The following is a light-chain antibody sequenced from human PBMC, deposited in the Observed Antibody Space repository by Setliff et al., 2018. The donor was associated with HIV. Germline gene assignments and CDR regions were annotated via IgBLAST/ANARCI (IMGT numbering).Light chain of an antibody. CDR3: SSYTGSSTLYV. CDR1: SSNVGSYNL. CDR2: EVT. V-gene: IGLV2-14*02. J-gene: IGLJ1*01. Sequence: QSALAQPASVSGSPGQSITISCTGNSSNVGSYNLVSWYQQHPGKAPKLIIYEVTKRPSGVSNRISGSKSGNTASLTISGLQAEDETDYYCSSYTGSSTLYVFGTGTKVTVL.